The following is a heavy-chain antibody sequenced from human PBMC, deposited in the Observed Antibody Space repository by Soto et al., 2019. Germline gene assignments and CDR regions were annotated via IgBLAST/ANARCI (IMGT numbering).Heavy chain of an antibody. J-gene: IGHJ4*02. Sequence: SETLSLTCTVSGGSISSSRWHWGWIRQPPGKGLEWIASIKYSGTTFYNPSLKSRVTLSVDTSKNQFALKLSSVTAADTAVYYCARLEVGGTTEGWFDYWGKGTLVTVSS. CDR3: ARLEVGGTTEGWFDY. CDR2: IKYSGTT. D-gene: IGHD4-17*01. V-gene: IGHV4-39*01. CDR1: GGSISSSRWH.